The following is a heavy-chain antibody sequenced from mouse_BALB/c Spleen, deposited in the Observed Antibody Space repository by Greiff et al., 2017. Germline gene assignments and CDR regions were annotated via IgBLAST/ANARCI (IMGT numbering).Heavy chain of an antibody. Sequence: VQLKESGPGLVKPSQSLSLTCTVTGYSITSYSAWNWIRQFPGNILEWMGYISYSGSTSYNPSLKSRITITRDTSKNQFFMQLNSVTTEDTATYYCARRDYDSSYGVDYWGQGTSVTVSS. CDR3: ARRDYDSSYGVDY. CDR2: ISYSGST. V-gene: IGHV3-2*02. D-gene: IGHD1-1*01. J-gene: IGHJ4*01. CDR1: GYSITSYSA.